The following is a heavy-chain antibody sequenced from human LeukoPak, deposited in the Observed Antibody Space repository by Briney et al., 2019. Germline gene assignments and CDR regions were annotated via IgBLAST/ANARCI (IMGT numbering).Heavy chain of an antibody. V-gene: IGHV1-2*02. D-gene: IGHD3-10*01. Sequence: ASVKVSCKASGYTFTGYYMHWVRQAPGQGLEWMGWINPNSGGTNYAQKFQGRVTMTRDTSISTAYMELSRLRSDDTAVYYCTTRFGDYYYYMDVWGKGTTVTISS. J-gene: IGHJ6*03. CDR2: INPNSGGT. CDR1: GYTFTGYY. CDR3: TTRFGDYYYYMDV.